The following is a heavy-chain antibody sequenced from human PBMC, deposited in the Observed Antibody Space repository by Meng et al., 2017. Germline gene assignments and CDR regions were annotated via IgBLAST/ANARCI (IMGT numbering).Heavy chain of an antibody. CDR3: ARRRRSIAAERSTEIDY. CDR2: IYYSGST. J-gene: IGHJ4*02. D-gene: IGHD6-13*01. CDR1: GGSISSSSYY. V-gene: IGHV4-39*07. Sequence: SETLSLTCTVSGGSISSSSYYWGWIRQPPGKGLEWIGSIYYSGSTYYNPSLKSRVTISVDTSKNQFSLKLSSVTAADTAVYYCARRRRSIAAERSTEIDYWGQGTLVTVSS.